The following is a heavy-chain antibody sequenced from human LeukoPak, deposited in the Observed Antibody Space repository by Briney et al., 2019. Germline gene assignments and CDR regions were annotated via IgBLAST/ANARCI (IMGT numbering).Heavy chain of an antibody. J-gene: IGHJ6*04. D-gene: IGHD2-15*01. V-gene: IGHV3-21*01. CDR3: ARDSGWWENRSGGSCYSFNYYYYYGMDV. CDR1: GFTFSSYS. Sequence: PGGSLRLSCAASGFTFSSYSMNWVRQAPGKGLEWVSSISSSSSYIYYADSVKGRFTISRDNAKNSLYLQMNSLRAEDTAVYYCARDSGWWENRSGGSCYSFNYYYYYGMDVWGKGTTVTVSS. CDR2: ISSSSSYI.